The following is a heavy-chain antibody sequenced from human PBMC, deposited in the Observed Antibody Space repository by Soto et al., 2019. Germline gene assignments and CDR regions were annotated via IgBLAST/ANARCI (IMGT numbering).Heavy chain of an antibody. CDR3: ARPKGSYSSGYYYFDY. J-gene: IGHJ4*02. Sequence: QVQLVQSGAEVKQPGSSVKVSCKTSGGTFSTYAIYWMRQAPGQGLEWMGAIIPLFGTADYAQKFQGRVTITADESTSTAYMGLSSLRSEDTAVYYCARPKGSYSSGYYYFDYWGQGTRVTVSS. D-gene: IGHD6-19*01. V-gene: IGHV1-69*01. CDR2: IIPLFGTA. CDR1: GGTFSTYA.